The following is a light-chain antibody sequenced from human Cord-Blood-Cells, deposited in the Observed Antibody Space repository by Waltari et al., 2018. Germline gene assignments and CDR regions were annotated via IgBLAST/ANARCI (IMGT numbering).Light chain of an antibody. CDR3: QQYNSYSWT. CDR2: YAS. CDR1: QSISSW. J-gene: IGKJ1*01. V-gene: IGKV1-5*01. Sequence: DIQMTQSPSTLSASVGDRVTIPCRASQSISSWLAWYQQTPGKAPKLLIHYASSLESGVPSRFSGSGAGTEVPLTISSLQPDDFSTYYCQQYNSYSWTFGQGTKVEIK.